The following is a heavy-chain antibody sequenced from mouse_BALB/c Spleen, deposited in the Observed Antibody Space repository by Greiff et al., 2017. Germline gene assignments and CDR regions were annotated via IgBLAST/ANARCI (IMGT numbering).Heavy chain of an antibody. V-gene: IGHV5-12-2*01. D-gene: IGHD2-1*01. CDR1: GFTFSSYT. CDR3: ARHPLYYGNYVYFDY. Sequence: DVMLVESGGGLVQPGGSLKLSCAASGFTFSSYTMSWVRQTPEKRLEWVAYISNGGGSTYYPDTVKGRFTISRDNAKNTLYLQMSSLKSEDTAMYYCARHPLYYGNYVYFDYWGQGTTLTVSS. CDR2: ISNGGGST. J-gene: IGHJ2*01.